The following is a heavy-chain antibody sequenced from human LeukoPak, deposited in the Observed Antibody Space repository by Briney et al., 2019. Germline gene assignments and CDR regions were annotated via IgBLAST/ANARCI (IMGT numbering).Heavy chain of an antibody. CDR1: GGSISSSSYY. V-gene: IGHV4-39*01. CDR3: ARYRIAVAGTAN. D-gene: IGHD6-19*01. CDR2: IYYSGST. Sequence: PAETLSLTCTVSGGSISSSSYYWGWIRQPPGKGLEWIGSIYYSGSTYYNPSLKSRVTISVDTSKNQFSLKLSSVTAADTAVYYCARYRIAVAGTANWGQGTLVTVPS. J-gene: IGHJ4*02.